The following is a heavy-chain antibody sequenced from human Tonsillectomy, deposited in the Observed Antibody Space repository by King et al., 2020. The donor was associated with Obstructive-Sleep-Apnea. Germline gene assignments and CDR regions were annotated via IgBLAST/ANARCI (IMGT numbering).Heavy chain of an antibody. CDR3: ARDGPQTATDFDL. D-gene: IGHD1-1*01. V-gene: IGHV3-7*01. CDR2: INQEGSEK. Sequence: VQLVESGGGLVQPGGSLTLSCAASEFTVRRLLMNWVRQAPGKGLEGLATINQEGSEKFSVDSVKGRFTISRDNAKNSLYLQMNSLGAEDSAVYYFARDGPQTATDFDLWGQGARVTVSS. J-gene: IGHJ4*02. CDR1: EFTVRRLL.